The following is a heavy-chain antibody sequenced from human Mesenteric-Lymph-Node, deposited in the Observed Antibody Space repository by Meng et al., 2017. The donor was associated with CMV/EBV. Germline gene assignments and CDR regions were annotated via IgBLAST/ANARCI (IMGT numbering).Heavy chain of an antibody. J-gene: IGHJ5*02. Sequence: ASVKVSCKVFGYTLSKMPMHWVRQAPGKGLEWMGGFDFEHGETVYAQKFQGRVTMTEDISTDTAYMELTRLRSEDTAVYFCATSFMGGFDPWGQGTPVTVSS. D-gene: IGHD3-3*02. V-gene: IGHV1-24*01. CDR1: GYTLSKMP. CDR3: ATSFMGGFDP. CDR2: FDFEHGET.